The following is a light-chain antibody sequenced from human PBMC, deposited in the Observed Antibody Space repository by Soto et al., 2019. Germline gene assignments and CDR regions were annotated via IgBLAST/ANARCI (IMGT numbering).Light chain of an antibody. V-gene: IGKV1-39*01. CDR3: QQTYITPRS. J-gene: IGKJ5*01. Sequence: DLQMTQSPSSLSASVGDRVTITCRASQSISTYLNWYQQQPGKAPNLLIYAASILQSGVPSRFSGSGSGTDFTLTISSLQPEDFATYYCQQTYITPRSFGQGTRLQIK. CDR1: QSISTY. CDR2: AAS.